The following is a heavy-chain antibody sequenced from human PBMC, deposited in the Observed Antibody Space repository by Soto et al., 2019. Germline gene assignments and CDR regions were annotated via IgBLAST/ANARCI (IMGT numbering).Heavy chain of an antibody. Sequence: PGGSLRLSCVASGFIFSGSALYWVRQSPGKGLEWVGVISPDGTNKYYVDSVKGRFSISRGDSENTLFLQMNSLRPDDTAVYYCARVGSGGGGDYWGQGSLVTVSS. J-gene: IGHJ4*02. CDR2: ISPDGTNK. D-gene: IGHD1-26*01. CDR3: ARVGSGGGGDY. V-gene: IGHV3-30*04. CDR1: GFIFSGSA.